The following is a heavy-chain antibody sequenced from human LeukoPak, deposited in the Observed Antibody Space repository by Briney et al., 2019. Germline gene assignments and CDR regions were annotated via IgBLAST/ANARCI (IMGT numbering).Heavy chain of an antibody. V-gene: IGHV5-51*01. CDR1: GYSFTSYW. J-gene: IGHJ4*02. D-gene: IGHD1-7*01. CDR3: ARDRRRNWNYRGDFDY. Sequence: GESLKISCKGSGYSFTSYWIGWVRQMPGKGLERMGIIYPGDSDTRYSPSFQGQVTISADKSISTAYLQWSSLKASDTAIYYCARDRRRNWNYRGDFDYWGQGTLVTVSS. CDR2: IYPGDSDT.